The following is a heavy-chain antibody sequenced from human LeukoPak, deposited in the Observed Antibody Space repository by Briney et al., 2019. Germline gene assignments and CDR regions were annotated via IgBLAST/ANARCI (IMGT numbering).Heavy chain of an antibody. J-gene: IGHJ4*02. CDR1: GGSISSYY. Sequence: PSETLSLTCTVSGGSISSYYWSWIRQPPGKGLEWIGYIYYSGSTNYNPSLKSRVTISVDTSKNQFSLRLSSVTVADTAVYYCAGHYDSRGYWYYFDYWGQGTLVTVSS. D-gene: IGHD3-22*01. V-gene: IGHV4-59*08. CDR3: AGHYDSRGYWYYFDY. CDR2: IYYSGST.